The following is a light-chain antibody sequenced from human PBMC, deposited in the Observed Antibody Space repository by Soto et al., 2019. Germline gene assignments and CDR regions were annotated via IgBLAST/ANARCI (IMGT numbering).Light chain of an antibody. V-gene: IGLV2-14*03. CDR1: SSDIGGYNY. CDR3: GSYTSSSSVV. J-gene: IGLJ2*01. Sequence: QSALTQPASVSGSPGQSIAISCTGTSSDIGGYNYVSWYQHHPDKAPKLIIYDVTNRPSGVSNRFSGSKSGNTASLTISGLQAEDEADYYCGSYTSSSSVVFGGGTKLTVL. CDR2: DVT.